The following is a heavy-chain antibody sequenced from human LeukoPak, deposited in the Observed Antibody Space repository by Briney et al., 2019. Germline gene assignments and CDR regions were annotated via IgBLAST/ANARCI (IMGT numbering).Heavy chain of an antibody. D-gene: IGHD3-22*01. CDR2: INPNSGGT. CDR3: ARENEVITMIVVATFDS. CDR1: GYTFSEHY. J-gene: IGHJ4*02. V-gene: IGHV1-2*06. Sequence: ASVKVSCKASGYTFSEHYMHWVRQAPGQGLEWMGRINPNSGGTKYGQKFQGRVTMTSDTSASTVYMELSSLRSDDTAVYYCARENEVITMIVVATFDSWGQGTLVTVSS.